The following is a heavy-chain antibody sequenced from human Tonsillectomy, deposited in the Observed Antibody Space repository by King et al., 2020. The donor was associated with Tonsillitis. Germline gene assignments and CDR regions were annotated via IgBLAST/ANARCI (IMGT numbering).Heavy chain of an antibody. Sequence: VQLVESGGGLVKPGGSLRLSCATSGFTFSDAWMSWVRQPPGKGLEWVGRIKTKDQGGAIDYATAVEGRFSISRDDSKNTLYPQMNNLQPEDTAVYYCTRRSSLGGQGTLVTVSS. CDR3: TRRSSL. D-gene: IGHD6-13*01. CDR1: GFTFSDAW. CDR2: IKTKDQGGAI. J-gene: IGHJ4*02. V-gene: IGHV3-15*01.